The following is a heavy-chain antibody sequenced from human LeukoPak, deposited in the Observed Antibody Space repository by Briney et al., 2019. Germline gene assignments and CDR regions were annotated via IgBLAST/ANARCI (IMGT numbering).Heavy chain of an antibody. J-gene: IGHJ5*02. Sequence: PGGSLSLSCAASGFTFSDYYMSWIRRAPGKGLEWVSYISSSGSTIYYADSVKGRFTVSRDDAKNSLYLQMNSLRAEDTAVYYCARDTANWFDPWGQGTLVTVSS. CDR2: ISSSGSTI. V-gene: IGHV3-11*01. D-gene: IGHD4-17*01. CDR3: ARDTANWFDP. CDR1: GFTFSDYY.